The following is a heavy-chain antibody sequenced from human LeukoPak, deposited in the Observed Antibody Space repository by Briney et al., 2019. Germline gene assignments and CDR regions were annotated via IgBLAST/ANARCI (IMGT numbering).Heavy chain of an antibody. CDR2: ISSSGSTI. CDR1: GFXFSSYE. CDR3: ARGRGQWLLTEGFDY. D-gene: IGHD6-19*01. Sequence: PGGSLRLSCAASGFXFSSYEINWVRQAPGKGLEWVSYISSSGSTIYYADSVKGRFTISRDNAKNSLYLQMNSLRAEDTAVYYCARGRGQWLLTEGFDYWGQGTLVTVSS. V-gene: IGHV3-48*03. J-gene: IGHJ4*02.